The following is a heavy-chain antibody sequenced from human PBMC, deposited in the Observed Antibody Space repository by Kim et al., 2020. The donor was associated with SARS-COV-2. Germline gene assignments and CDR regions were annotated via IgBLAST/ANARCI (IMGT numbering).Heavy chain of an antibody. D-gene: IGHD1-26*01. Sequence: ADSGKGRFTISKDHPENTLYLQMNSLRAEDTAVYYCAKDPLREHTSFFDYWGQGTLVTVSS. J-gene: IGHJ4*02. V-gene: IGHV3-23*01. CDR3: AKDPLREHTSFFDY.